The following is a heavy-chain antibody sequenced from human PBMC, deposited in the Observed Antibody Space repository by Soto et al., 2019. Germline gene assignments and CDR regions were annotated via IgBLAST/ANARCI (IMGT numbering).Heavy chain of an antibody. Sequence: EVQLVESGGGLVKPGGSLRLSCAASGFTFSSYSMNWVRQAPGKGLEWVSSISSSSSYIYYADSVKGRFTISRDNAKISLYLQMNSLRAEDTAVYYCARDLVVVAGVNDAFDIWGQGTMVTVSS. CDR1: GFTFSSYS. D-gene: IGHD2-15*01. CDR3: ARDLVVVAGVNDAFDI. J-gene: IGHJ3*02. CDR2: ISSSSSYI. V-gene: IGHV3-21*01.